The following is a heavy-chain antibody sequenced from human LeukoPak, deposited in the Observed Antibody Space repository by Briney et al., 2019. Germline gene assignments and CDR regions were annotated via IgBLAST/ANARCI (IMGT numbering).Heavy chain of an antibody. D-gene: IGHD4-23*01. CDR3: ARVSPSMTTVVN. CDR1: GGSISSGGYY. J-gene: IGHJ4*02. V-gene: IGHV4-31*03. Sequence: SETLSLTCTVSGGSISSGGYYWSWIRQHPGKGLEWIGYIYYSGSTYYNPSLKSRVTISVDTSKNQFSLKLSSVTAADTAVYYCARVSPSMTTVVNWGQGTLVTVSP. CDR2: IYYSGST.